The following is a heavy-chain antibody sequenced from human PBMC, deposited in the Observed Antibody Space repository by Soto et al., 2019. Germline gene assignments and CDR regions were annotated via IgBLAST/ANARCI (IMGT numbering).Heavy chain of an antibody. CDR3: ARTMIAVAGSYAFDI. CDR2: IIPIFGTA. J-gene: IGHJ3*02. Sequence: ASVKVSCKASGGTFSSYAISWVRQAPGQGLEWMGGIIPIFGTANYAQKFQGRVTITADKSTSTAYMGLSSLRSEDTAVYYCARTMIAVAGSYAFDIWGQGTMVTVSS. CDR1: GGTFSSYA. V-gene: IGHV1-69*06. D-gene: IGHD6-19*01.